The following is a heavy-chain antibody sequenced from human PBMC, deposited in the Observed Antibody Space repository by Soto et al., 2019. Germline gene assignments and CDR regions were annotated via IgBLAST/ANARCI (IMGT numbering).Heavy chain of an antibody. CDR3: AKNQGVELVPLATVDWFDP. D-gene: IGHD1-26*01. CDR1: GFIFENFG. Sequence: GGSLRLSCAASGFIFENFGMSWGRQAPGKGLEWISSISGSGFKKYYADSVKGRFTISRDNSKSTVYLELNNLSAEDTAVYHCAKNQGVELVPLATVDWFDPWGQGSVVTVSS. CDR2: ISGSGFKK. V-gene: IGHV3-23*01. J-gene: IGHJ5*02.